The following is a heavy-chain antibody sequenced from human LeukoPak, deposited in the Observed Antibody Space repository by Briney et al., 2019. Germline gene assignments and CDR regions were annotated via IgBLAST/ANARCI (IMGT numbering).Heavy chain of an antibody. Sequence: SETLSLTCTVSGGSISGHYWSWIRPPPGKGLEWIGYIYYTGTTDYNPSLKSRVTMSVDTSKDQFSLKLSSVTAADTAVYYCARGGSYRFDFWGQGTLVTVSS. V-gene: IGHV4-59*11. CDR3: ARGGSYRFDF. J-gene: IGHJ4*02. D-gene: IGHD1-26*01. CDR2: IYYTGTT. CDR1: GGSISGHY.